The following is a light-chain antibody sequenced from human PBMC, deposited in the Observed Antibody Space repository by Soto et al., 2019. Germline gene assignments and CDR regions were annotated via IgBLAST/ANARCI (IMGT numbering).Light chain of an antibody. CDR2: AAS. CDR1: QSISEW. Sequence: DIQMTQSPSTLSASVGDRVTITCRASQSISEWLAWYQQKPGKAPKLLIYAASSLQSGVPSRFTGSGSGTDFTLTISSLQPEDFATYYRQQGDSTWTFGQGTKVDIK. CDR3: QQGDSTWT. V-gene: IGKV1-39*01. J-gene: IGKJ1*01.